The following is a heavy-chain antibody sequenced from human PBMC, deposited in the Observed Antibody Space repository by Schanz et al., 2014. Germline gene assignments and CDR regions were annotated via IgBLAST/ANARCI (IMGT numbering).Heavy chain of an antibody. CDR2: ISAYNGHT. J-gene: IGHJ6*02. CDR1: GYTFTSYG. V-gene: IGHV1-18*01. CDR3: ARAKRFGDMDV. Sequence: QVQLVQSGAEVKKPGASVKVSCKASGYTFTSYGINWVRQAPGQGLEWMGWISAYNGHTDYAQKLQGRVTLTTDTSSSTASMELRNLRSDDTAVYYCARAKRFGDMDVWGQGTTVTFSS. D-gene: IGHD3-10*01.